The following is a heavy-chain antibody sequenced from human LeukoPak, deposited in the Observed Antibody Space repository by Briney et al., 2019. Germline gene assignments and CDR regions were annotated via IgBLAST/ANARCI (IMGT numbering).Heavy chain of an antibody. J-gene: IGHJ4*02. CDR1: GFTFSDYY. CDR2: ISSSCSAI. D-gene: IGHD3-10*01. Sequence: GGSLRLSCAASGFTFSDYYMSWIRQAPGKGLEWVSYISSSCSAIFYADSVKGRFTISRDNAKDSLYLQMNSLRSEDTAGYYVASDGLYYYGWGSYNPLFDYWGQGTLVTVSS. V-gene: IGHV3-11*01. CDR3: ASDGLYYYGWGSYNPLFDY.